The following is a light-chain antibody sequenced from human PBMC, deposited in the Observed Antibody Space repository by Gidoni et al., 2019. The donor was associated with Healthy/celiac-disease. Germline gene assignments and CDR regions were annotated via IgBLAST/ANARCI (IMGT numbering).Light chain of an antibody. J-gene: IGKJ1*01. CDR3: QQYGSSRT. CDR1: QSVSSSY. Sequence: EIVLTHSPGTLSLSPGERATLSCRASQSVSSSYLAWYQQKPGQAPRLLIYGASSRATGIPDRFSGSGSGIDFTLTISRLEPEDFAVYYCQQYGSSRTFGQGTKVEIK. V-gene: IGKV3-20*01. CDR2: GAS.